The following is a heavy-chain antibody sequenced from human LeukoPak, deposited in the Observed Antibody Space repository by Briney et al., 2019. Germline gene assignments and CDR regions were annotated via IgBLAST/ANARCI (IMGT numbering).Heavy chain of an antibody. V-gene: IGHV3-64*05. CDR3: VKGRRWDSGSYFDY. CDR2: NSSEGGST. D-gene: IGHD1-26*01. CDR1: GFAFSSYT. Sequence: GGTLRLSCSASGFAFSSYTMYWVRQAPGKGLEYVSANSSEGGSTYYANSVKGRFTISRDNSKNTPYVQMSSLGTEDTAVYYCVKGRRWDSGSYFDYWGQGTLVTVSS. J-gene: IGHJ4*02.